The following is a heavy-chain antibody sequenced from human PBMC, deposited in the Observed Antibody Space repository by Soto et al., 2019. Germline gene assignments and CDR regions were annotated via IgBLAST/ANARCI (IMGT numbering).Heavy chain of an antibody. CDR3: ARDDTLVVVAAQGMDV. Sequence: VGSLRLSCAASGFTFSSYGMHWVRQAPGKGLEWVAVIWYDGSNKYYADSVKGRFTISRDNSKNTLYLQMNSLRAEDTAVYYCARDDTLVVVAAQGMDVWGQGTTVTVSS. D-gene: IGHD2-15*01. CDR1: GFTFSSYG. V-gene: IGHV3-33*01. CDR2: IWYDGSNK. J-gene: IGHJ6*02.